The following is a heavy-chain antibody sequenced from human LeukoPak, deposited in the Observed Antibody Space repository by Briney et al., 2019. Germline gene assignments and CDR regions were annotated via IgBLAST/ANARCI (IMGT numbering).Heavy chain of an antibody. J-gene: IGHJ4*02. CDR3: ARGLIPGFLDY. CDR1: GFTFSSSW. V-gene: IGHV3-74*01. D-gene: IGHD2-8*01. CDR2: INSDESIT. Sequence: GGSLRLSCAASGFTFSSSWMCWVRQAPGKGLVWVSRINSDESITTYADSVKGRFTISRGNAKNTLYLQMNSLRAEDTAVYYCARGLIPGFLDYWGQGTPVTVSS.